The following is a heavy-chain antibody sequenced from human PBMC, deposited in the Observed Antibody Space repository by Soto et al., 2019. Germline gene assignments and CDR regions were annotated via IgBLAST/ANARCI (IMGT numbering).Heavy chain of an antibody. V-gene: IGHV3-21*01. D-gene: IGHD2-15*01. CDR1: GFTFRTYT. CDR2: IRGFSPYT. CDR3: ARDRGYDAHDYYYNAMDV. Sequence: EVQLVESGGGLVKPGGSLRLSCISSGFTFRTYTMNWVRQAPGKGLEWVSGIRGFSPYTFYAESVKGRFTISRDNAKKSLYLQMDRLRAEDTAVYYCARDRGYDAHDYYYNAMDVWGQGTTVTVSS. J-gene: IGHJ6*02.